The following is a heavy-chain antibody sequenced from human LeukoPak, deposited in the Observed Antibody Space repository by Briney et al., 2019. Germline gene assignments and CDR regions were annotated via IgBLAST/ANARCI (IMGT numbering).Heavy chain of an antibody. D-gene: IGHD1-26*01. CDR1: GGTFSSYT. J-gene: IGHJ4*02. CDR2: IIPILGIA. CDR3: AILGGVGATYFDY. V-gene: IGHV1-69*02. Sequence: SVKVSCKASGGTFSSYTISWVRQAPGQGLEWMGRIIPILGIANYAQKFQGRVTITADKSTSTAYMEVSSLRSEDTAVYYCAILGGVGATYFDYWGQGTLVTVSS.